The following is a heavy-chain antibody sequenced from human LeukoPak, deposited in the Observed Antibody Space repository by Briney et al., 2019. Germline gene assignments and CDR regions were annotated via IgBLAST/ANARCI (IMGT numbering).Heavy chain of an antibody. Sequence: SETLSLTCTVSGGSISSYFWSWIRQPPGKDLEWIGYIYYSGSTNYNPSLKSRVTISVDTSKNQFSLKLSSVTAADTAVYFCSRWRVPTTTVFYYGMDVWGKGTTVTVSS. J-gene: IGHJ6*04. CDR1: GGSISSYF. V-gene: IGHV4-59*01. D-gene: IGHD2/OR15-2a*01. CDR3: SRWRVPTTTVFYYGMDV. CDR2: IYYSGST.